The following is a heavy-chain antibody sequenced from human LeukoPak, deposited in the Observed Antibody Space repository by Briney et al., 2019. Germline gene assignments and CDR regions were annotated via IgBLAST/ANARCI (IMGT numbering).Heavy chain of an antibody. CDR3: ARTYYYDSSGYYEYDY. CDR2: IIPIFGTA. Sequence: ASVKVSCKASGGTFSSYAISWVRQAPGQGLEWMGGIIPIFGTANYAQKFQGRVTITTDESTSTAYMELSSLRSEDTAVYYCARTYYYDSSGYYEYDYWDQGTLVTVSS. V-gene: IGHV1-69*05. D-gene: IGHD3-22*01. CDR1: GGTFSSYA. J-gene: IGHJ4*02.